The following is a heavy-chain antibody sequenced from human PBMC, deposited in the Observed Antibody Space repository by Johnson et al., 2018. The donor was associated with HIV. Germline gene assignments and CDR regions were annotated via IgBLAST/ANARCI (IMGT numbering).Heavy chain of an antibody. CDR2: ISNDGNDK. D-gene: IGHD3-10*01. V-gene: IGHV3-30*14. J-gene: IGHJ3*02. Sequence: QVQLVESGGGVVQPGRSLRLSCAASPFTFSSYAMHWVRQAPGKGLEWVAAISNDGNDKDYADSVRGRFILSRDKSKNMLNLQMNSLRAEDTALYYCAREGTTMGVDIWCQGTMVTVSS. CDR1: PFTFSSYA. CDR3: AREGTTMGVDI.